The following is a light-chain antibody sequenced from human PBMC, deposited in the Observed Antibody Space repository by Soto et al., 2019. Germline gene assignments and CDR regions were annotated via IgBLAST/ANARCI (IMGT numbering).Light chain of an antibody. CDR2: GAS. J-gene: IGKJ1*01. Sequence: DIQLTQSPSSLSAFVGDRVTFTCRASQDIAHFLAWYQQRPGEVPRLLIYGASTLQSGVPSRFSGSGFGTDFALTITSLQHEDVATYYCEKYNKDSPATFGPGTKVEIK. CDR1: QDIAHF. CDR3: EKYNKDSPAT. V-gene: IGKV1-27*01.